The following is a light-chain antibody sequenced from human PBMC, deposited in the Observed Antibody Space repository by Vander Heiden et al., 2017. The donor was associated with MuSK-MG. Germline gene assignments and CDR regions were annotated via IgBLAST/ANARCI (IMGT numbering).Light chain of an antibody. CDR2: DVY. CDR3: SAYTNTNPLVL. Sequence: QSPLTQPASVSGSPGQSITISCTGTTTAIGYYTYVSWYQQHPGKAPKVIIFDVYNRPSGVSDRFSVSRSETTASLTISGRQAEDEADYYCSAYTNTNPLVLFGGGTRLTVL. CDR1: TTAIGYYTY. V-gene: IGLV2-14*03. J-gene: IGLJ3*02.